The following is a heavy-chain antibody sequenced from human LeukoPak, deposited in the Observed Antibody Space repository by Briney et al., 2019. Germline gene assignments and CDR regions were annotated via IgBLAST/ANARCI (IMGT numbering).Heavy chain of an antibody. V-gene: IGHV1-2*02. J-gene: IGHJ4*02. D-gene: IGHD6-19*01. CDR2: INPNSGGT. CDR3: AAGYSSGWLVDY. CDR1: GGTFSSYA. Sequence: ASVKVSCKASGGTFSSYAISWVRQAPGQGLEWMGWINPNSGGTNYAQKFQGRVTMTRDTSISTAYMELSRLRSDDTAVYYCAAGYSSGWLVDYWGQGTLVTVSS.